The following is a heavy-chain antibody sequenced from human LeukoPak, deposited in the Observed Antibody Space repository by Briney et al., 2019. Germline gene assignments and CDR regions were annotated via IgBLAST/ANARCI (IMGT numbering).Heavy chain of an antibody. V-gene: IGHV4-30-4*07. CDR2: IYYSGST. CDR1: GGSISSSSYS. Sequence: SETLSLTCTVSGGSISSSSYSWSWIRQPPGKGLEWIGYIYYSGSTYYNPSLKSRVTISVDTSKNQFSLKLSSVTAADTAVYYCARFVAAAGLIYYYYYMDVWGKGTTVTVSS. CDR3: ARFVAAAGLIYYYYYMDV. J-gene: IGHJ6*03. D-gene: IGHD6-13*01.